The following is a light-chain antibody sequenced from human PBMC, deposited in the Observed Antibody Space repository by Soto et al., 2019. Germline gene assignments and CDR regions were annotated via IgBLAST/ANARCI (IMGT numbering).Light chain of an antibody. Sequence: QSALTQPPSASGSPGQSVAIYCTGTSSDVGGYNYVSWYQQHPVKAPKLMIYEVNKRPSGVPDRFSGSKSGNTASLTVSGLQAEDEADYYCSSYAGSSNVFGTGTKLTVL. V-gene: IGLV2-8*01. CDR2: EVN. J-gene: IGLJ1*01. CDR1: SSDVGGYNY. CDR3: SSYAGSSNV.